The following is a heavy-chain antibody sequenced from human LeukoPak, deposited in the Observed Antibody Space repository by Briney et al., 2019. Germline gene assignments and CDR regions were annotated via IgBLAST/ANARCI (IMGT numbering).Heavy chain of an antibody. Sequence: PSDTQSLPCTVCGGSICSYYWSWIRNSTGKGLEWIGYISCSGCTNYNPSLKSRVTISVGTRNDQASLTLGPSTAEGTAVYYCATATYYYDSSGYYFDAFDIWGQGTMVTVSS. CDR1: GGSICSYY. J-gene: IGHJ3*02. V-gene: IGHV4-59*07. CDR2: ISCSGCT. D-gene: IGHD3-22*01. CDR3: ATATYYYDSSGYYFDAFDI.